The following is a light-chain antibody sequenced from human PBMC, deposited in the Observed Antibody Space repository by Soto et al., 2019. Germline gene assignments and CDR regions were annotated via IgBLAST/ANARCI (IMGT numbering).Light chain of an antibody. V-gene: IGLV2-14*01. CDR1: SSDVGGYKY. CDR2: DVS. CDR3: SSYSSSSTPYV. J-gene: IGLJ1*01. Sequence: QSVLTQPAFVSESPGQSITLSCTGTSSDVGGYKYVSWYQQHPGKAPKLLIYDVSNRPSGVSNRFSGSKSGNTASLTISGLQAEDEADYYCSSYSSSSTPYVFGTGTKVTVL.